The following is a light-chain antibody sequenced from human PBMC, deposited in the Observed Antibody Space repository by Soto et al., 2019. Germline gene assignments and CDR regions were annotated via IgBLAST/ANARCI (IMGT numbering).Light chain of an antibody. CDR1: SSNVGSNT. J-gene: IGLJ3*02. V-gene: IGLV1-44*01. CDR3: ASWEDNLNGWV. CDR2: SDD. Sequence: QSVLTQPPSASGTPGQRVTISCSGSSSNVGSNTVSWYQQLPGTAPKVLIYSDDQRPSGVPDRFSGSRSGSSASLAISGLQSGDEADYYYASWEDNLNGWVIGGGTKLTVL.